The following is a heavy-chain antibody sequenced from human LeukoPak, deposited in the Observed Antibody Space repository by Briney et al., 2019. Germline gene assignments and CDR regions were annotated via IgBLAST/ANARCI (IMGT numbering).Heavy chain of an antibody. D-gene: IGHD5-12*01. CDR3: ASAPLDIVATSNFDY. CDR1: GGTFSSYA. J-gene: IGHJ4*02. Sequence: GSSAKVSCKASGGTFSSYAISWVRQAPGQGLEWMGRIIPILGIANYAQKFQGRVTITADKSTSTAYMELSSLRSEDTAVYYCASAPLDIVATSNFDYWGQGTLVTVSS. V-gene: IGHV1-69*04. CDR2: IIPILGIA.